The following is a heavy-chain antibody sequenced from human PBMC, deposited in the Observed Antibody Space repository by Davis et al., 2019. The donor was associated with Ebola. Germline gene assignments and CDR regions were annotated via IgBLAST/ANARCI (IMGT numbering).Heavy chain of an antibody. CDR1: GGTFSSYA. J-gene: IGHJ6*02. V-gene: IGHV1-69*06. CDR2: IIPIFGTA. Sequence: SVKVSCKASGGTFSSYAISWVRQAPGQGLEWMGGIIPIFGTANYAQKFQGRVTITADKSTSTAYMELGSLRSEDTAVYYCARGVDWNYGYYYGMDVWGQGTTVTVSS. D-gene: IGHD1-7*01. CDR3: ARGVDWNYGYYYGMDV.